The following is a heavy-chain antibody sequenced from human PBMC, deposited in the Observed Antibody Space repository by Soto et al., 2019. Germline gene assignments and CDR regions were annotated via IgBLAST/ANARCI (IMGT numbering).Heavy chain of an antibody. Sequence: GGSLRLSCVASGYIFSNYAMSWVRQAPGKGLEWVSAVSESGATTYYTDSVRGRFTISRDNSKSTLYLQLNSLRAEDTAIYFCARCTVDTIVSSGWFNWFDPWGQVTLVTVAS. D-gene: IGHD6-19*01. J-gene: IGHJ5*02. CDR1: GYIFSNYA. CDR3: ARCTVDTIVSSGWFNWFDP. V-gene: IGHV3-23*01. CDR2: VSESGATT.